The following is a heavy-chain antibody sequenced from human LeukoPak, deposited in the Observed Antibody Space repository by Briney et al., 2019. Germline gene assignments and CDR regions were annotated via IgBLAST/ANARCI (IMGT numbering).Heavy chain of an antibody. CDR2: ISYDGSNK. CDR1: GFTFSSYG. CDR3: ARLGDTIFGSYYYYYMDV. V-gene: IGHV3-30*03. J-gene: IGHJ6*03. D-gene: IGHD3-3*01. Sequence: GGSLRLSCAASGFTFSSYGMHWVRQAPGKGLEGVAVISYDGSNKYYADSVKGRFTISRDNSKNTLYLQMDSLRAEDTAVYYCARLGDTIFGSYYYYYMDVWGKGTTVTVSS.